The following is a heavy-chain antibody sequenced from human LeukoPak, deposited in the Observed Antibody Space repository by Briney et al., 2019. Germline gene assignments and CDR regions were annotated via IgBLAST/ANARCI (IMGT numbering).Heavy chain of an antibody. CDR3: ARVLGYSSSQWYYFDS. V-gene: IGHV1-8*03. Sequence: GASVKVSCKASAYTFSSYEVNWVRQATGQGFEWMGWMNPNSGKTGYAQKFQGRVTITWDTSISTVYMELTSLRSEDTAVYYCARVLGYSSSQWYYFDSWGQGTLVTVS. D-gene: IGHD6-13*01. CDR2: MNPNSGKT. CDR1: AYTFSSYE. J-gene: IGHJ4*02.